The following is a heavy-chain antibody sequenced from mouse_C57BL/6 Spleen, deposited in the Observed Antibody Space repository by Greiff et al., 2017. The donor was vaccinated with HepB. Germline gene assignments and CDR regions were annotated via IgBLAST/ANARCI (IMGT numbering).Heavy chain of an antibody. V-gene: IGHV1-61*01. CDR2: IYPSDSET. D-gene: IGHD3-2*02. CDR3: ARRPAQASWFAG. Sequence: QVQLKQPGAELVRPGSSVKLSCKASGYTFTSYWMDWVKQRPGQGLEWIGHIYPSDSETHYNQKFKDKATLTVDKSSSTAYMQLSSLTSEDSAVYYSARRPAQASWFAGWGQGTLVTVSA. CDR1: GYTFTSYW. J-gene: IGHJ3*01.